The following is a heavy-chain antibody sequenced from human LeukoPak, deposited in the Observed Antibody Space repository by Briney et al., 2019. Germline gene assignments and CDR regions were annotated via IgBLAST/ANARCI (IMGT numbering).Heavy chain of an antibody. D-gene: IGHD3-22*01. CDR1: GFTFSSYA. CDR2: ISYDGSKK. J-gene: IGHJ4*02. Sequence: GRSLRLSCAASGFTFSSYAMYWVRQSPGKGLEWVAVISYDGSKKYYADSVKGRFTISRDNSKNTLYLQMNSLRAEDTAVYYCARDARTVGITMIVVGFDYWGQGTLVTVSS. V-gene: IGHV3-30*04. CDR3: ARDARTVGITMIVVGFDY.